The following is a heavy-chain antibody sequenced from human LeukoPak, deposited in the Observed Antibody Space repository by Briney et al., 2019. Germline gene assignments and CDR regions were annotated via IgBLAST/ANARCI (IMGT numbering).Heavy chain of an antibody. V-gene: IGHV1-3*01. CDR1: GYTFTSYA. J-gene: IGHJ3*02. Sequence: ASVKVSCKASGYTFTSYAMHWVRQAPGQRLEWTGWINAGNGNTKYSQKFQGRVTITRDTSASAAYMELSSLRSEDTAVYYCARGGGRITIFGVVIAGAFDIWGQGTMVTVSS. CDR3: ARGGGRITIFGVVIAGAFDI. CDR2: INAGNGNT. D-gene: IGHD3-3*01.